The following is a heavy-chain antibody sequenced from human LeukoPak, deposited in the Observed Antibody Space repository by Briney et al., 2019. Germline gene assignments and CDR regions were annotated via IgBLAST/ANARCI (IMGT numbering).Heavy chain of an antibody. CDR1: GGTFSSYA. J-gene: IGHJ4*02. D-gene: IGHD5-18*01. CDR2: IIPILGIA. V-gene: IGHV1-69*04. Sequence: SVKDSCKASGGTFSSYAISWVRQAPGQWLEWMGRIIPILGIANYAQKFQGRVTITADKSTSTAYMELSSLRSEDTAVYYCAELDKAMVPLDYWGQGTLVTVSS. CDR3: AELDKAMVPLDY.